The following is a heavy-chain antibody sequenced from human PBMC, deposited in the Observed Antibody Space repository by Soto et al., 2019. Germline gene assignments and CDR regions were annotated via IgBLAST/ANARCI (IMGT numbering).Heavy chain of an antibody. CDR1: GYTFTSYC. V-gene: IGHV1-18*04. J-gene: IGHJ5*02. Sequence: GASVKVSCKASGYTFTSYCISWVRQAPGQGLEWMGWISAYNGNTNYAQKLQGRVTMTTDTSTSTAYMELRSLRSDDTAVYYCAGDTTGTTSGGFDPWGQGTLVTV. CDR3: AGDTTGTTSGGFDP. D-gene: IGHD1-1*01. CDR2: ISAYNGNT.